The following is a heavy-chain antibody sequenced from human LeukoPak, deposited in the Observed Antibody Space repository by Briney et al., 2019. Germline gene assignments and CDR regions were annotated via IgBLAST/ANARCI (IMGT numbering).Heavy chain of an antibody. J-gene: IGHJ4*02. D-gene: IGHD1-26*01. CDR2: ITSDYST. CDR1: AFTFGNYA. Sequence: GGSLRLSCAASAFTFGNYAMTWVRQAPGKGLEWVSSITSDYSTYYADSVKGRFTIFRDNSKTTLYLQMNSLRAEDTAVYYCARVRMGATYYFDSWGQGTLVTVSS. V-gene: IGHV3-23*01. CDR3: ARVRMGATYYFDS.